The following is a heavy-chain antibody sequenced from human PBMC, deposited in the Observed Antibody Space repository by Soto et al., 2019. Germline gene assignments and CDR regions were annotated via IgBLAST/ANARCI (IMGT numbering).Heavy chain of an antibody. V-gene: IGHV4-38-2*01. D-gene: IGHD3-22*01. CDR3: ARVGPWVPYYYGSSPYTFENWFDP. J-gene: IGHJ5*02. CDR1: GYSISSGYY. CDR2: IYHGGST. Sequence: PSYTLSLTCAVSGYSISSGYYWGWLRQPPGKGLEWIVSIYHGGSTYCNPSLNSRVTLSIDMTNNHVSLILNSVTAADTAVYYCARVGPWVPYYYGSSPYTFENWFDPWGQGTLVTGSS.